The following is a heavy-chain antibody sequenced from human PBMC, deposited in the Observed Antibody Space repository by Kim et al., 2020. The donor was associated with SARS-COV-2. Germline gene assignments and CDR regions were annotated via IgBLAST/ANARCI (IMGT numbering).Heavy chain of an antibody. D-gene: IGHD1-1*01. CDR2: IYINGAT. CDR3: SNEIRPNDY. V-gene: IGHV3-23*05. Sequence: GGSLRLSCTASGFTLSNRGMTWVRQPPGKGLEWVSTIYINGATIYADSVKGRFTISRDNSKNTLYLQMNSLRVEDTAVYYCSNEIRPNDYWGQGTPVTVS. J-gene: IGHJ4*02. CDR1: GFTLSNRG.